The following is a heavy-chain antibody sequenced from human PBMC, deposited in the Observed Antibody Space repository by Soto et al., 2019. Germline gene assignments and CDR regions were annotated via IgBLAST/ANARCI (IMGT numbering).Heavy chain of an antibody. V-gene: IGHV4-30-4*01. CDR1: GGSISSGDYY. J-gene: IGHJ4*02. CDR3: ARVGYYDSSGYFPDY. Sequence: SETLSLTCTVSGGSISSGDYYWSWIRQPPGKGLEWIGYIYYSGSTYYNPSLKSRVTISVDTSKNQFSLKLSSVTAAATAVYYCARVGYYDSSGYFPDYWCQGTLVXVS. CDR2: IYYSGST. D-gene: IGHD3-22*01.